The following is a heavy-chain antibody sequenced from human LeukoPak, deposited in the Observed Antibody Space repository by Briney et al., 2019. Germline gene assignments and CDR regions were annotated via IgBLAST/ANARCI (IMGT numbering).Heavy chain of an antibody. CDR2: ISSSGSTI. CDR3: ARDQPIGYNYGYPFDN. CDR1: GFTFSDYY. Sequence: PGGSLRLSCAASGFTFSDYYMSWIRQAPGKGLEWVSYISSSGSTIYYADSVKGRLTISRDNAKNSLYLQMNNLRVEDTAVYYCARDQPIGYNYGYPFDNWGQGTLVTVSS. D-gene: IGHD5-18*01. V-gene: IGHV3-11*04. J-gene: IGHJ4*02.